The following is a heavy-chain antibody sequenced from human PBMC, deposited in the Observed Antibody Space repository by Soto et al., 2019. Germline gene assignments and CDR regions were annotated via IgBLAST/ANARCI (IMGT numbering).Heavy chain of an antibody. D-gene: IGHD3-10*01. V-gene: IGHV1-18*01. Sequence: QVQLVQSGAEVKKPGASVKVSCKASGYTFTSYGISWVRQAPGQGLAWMGWISAYNGNTNCAQKLQGRATMTTDTSTSTAYMELRSLRSDDTAVYYCARVREEITMVRGVIAYWGQGTLVTVSS. CDR2: ISAYNGNT. CDR1: GYTFTSYG. J-gene: IGHJ4*02. CDR3: ARVREEITMVRGVIAY.